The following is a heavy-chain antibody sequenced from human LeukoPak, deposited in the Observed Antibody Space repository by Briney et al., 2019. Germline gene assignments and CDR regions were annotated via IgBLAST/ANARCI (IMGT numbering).Heavy chain of an antibody. CDR2: IYYSGST. CDR3: AREYEAWFDP. V-gene: IGHV4-59*01. Sequence: SETLSLTCTVSGGSISSYYWSWIRQPPGKGLEWIGYIYYSGSTNYNPSLKSRVTISVDTYKNKFSLNLNSVTAADTAVYYCAREYEAWFDPWGQGTLVTVSS. J-gene: IGHJ5*02. CDR1: GGSISSYY. D-gene: IGHD2-8*01.